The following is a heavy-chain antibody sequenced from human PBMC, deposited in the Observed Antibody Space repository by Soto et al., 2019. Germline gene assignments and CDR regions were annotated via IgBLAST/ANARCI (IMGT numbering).Heavy chain of an antibody. J-gene: IGHJ6*03. CDR2: ISGSGGST. Sequence: EVQLLESGGGLVQPGGSLRLSCAASGFTFSSYSMSWVRQAPGKGLEWVSAISGSGGSTYYADSVKGRFTISRDNSKNTLYLQMNSLRAEDTAVYYCAKGELYHYYYYMDVWGKGTTVTVSS. CDR3: AKGELYHYYYYMDV. CDR1: GFTFSSYS. V-gene: IGHV3-23*01. D-gene: IGHD1-26*01.